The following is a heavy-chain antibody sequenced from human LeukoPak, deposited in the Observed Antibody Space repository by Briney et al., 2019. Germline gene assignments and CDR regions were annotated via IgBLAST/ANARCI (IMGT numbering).Heavy chain of an antibody. V-gene: IGHV4-39*01. CDR1: GVSVSSTAYY. D-gene: IGHD3-22*01. J-gene: IGHJ4*02. Sequence: SGTLSLTCTVSGVSVSSTAYYWGWIRQPPGKGLEWIGSVYSGGGSYYNPSLKSRVTISVDTSKNQFSLKLSSVTAADTAMYYCVRHPVWGYDNSGYNRYYFDFWGQGTLVTISS. CDR3: VRHPVWGYDNSGYNRYYFDF. CDR2: VYSGGGS.